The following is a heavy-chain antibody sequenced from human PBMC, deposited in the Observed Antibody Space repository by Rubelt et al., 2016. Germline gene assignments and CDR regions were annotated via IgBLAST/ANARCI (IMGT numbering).Heavy chain of an antibody. D-gene: IGHD2-2*01. V-gene: IGHV4-39*01. J-gene: IGHJ2*01. Sequence: QLQLQESGPGLVKPSGTLSLTCAVSGDSISSSSDYFWGWIRQPPGKGLEWIGTMSSTRPTIYTPSLKIRATMTVDTSRNQFSLKLSSVTAADTAVYYCARHLEYQLLNWYFDLWGRGTLVTVSS. CDR1: GDSISSSSDYF. CDR2: MSSTRPT. CDR3: ARHLEYQLLNWYFDL.